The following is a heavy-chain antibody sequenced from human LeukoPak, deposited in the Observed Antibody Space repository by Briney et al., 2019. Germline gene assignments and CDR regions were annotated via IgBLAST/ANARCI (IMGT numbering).Heavy chain of an antibody. J-gene: IGHJ6*02. Sequence: GGSLRLSCAASGFTFSSYDMHWVRQAPGKGLEWVSVIFSGGTTYYADSVKGRFTISRDNPKNTLYLQMNSLRAEDTAVYYCAREGNYYDMDVWGQGTTVTVSS. CDR1: GFTFSSYD. CDR3: AREGNYYDMDV. CDR2: IFSGGTT. V-gene: IGHV3-53*01.